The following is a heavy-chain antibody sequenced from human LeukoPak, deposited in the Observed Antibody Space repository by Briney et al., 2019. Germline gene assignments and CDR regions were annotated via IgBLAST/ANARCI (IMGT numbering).Heavy chain of an antibody. J-gene: IGHJ4*02. D-gene: IGHD3-3*01. V-gene: IGHV3-7*01. CDR3: ASAWSGLPYYFDY. CDR2: INQDESRK. Sequence: PGGSLRLSCAASGFTFSSYSMNWVRQAPGKGLEWVASINQDESRKHYADSVKGRFTISRDNSKNTLYLQMNSLRAEDTAVYYCASAWSGLPYYFDYWGQGTLVTVSS. CDR1: GFTFSSYS.